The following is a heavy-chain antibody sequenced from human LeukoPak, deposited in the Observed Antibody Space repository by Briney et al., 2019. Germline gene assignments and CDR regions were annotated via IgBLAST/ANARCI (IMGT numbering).Heavy chain of an antibody. D-gene: IGHD1-20*01. Sequence: SVKVSCKASGGTFSSYAISWVRQAPGQGLEWMGRIIPIFGTANYAQKFQGRVTITTDEFTSTAYMELSSLRSEDTAVYYCARDITHEEYDLVFDYWGQGTLVTVSS. J-gene: IGHJ4*02. CDR3: ARDITHEEYDLVFDY. V-gene: IGHV1-69*05. CDR1: GGTFSSYA. CDR2: IIPIFGTA.